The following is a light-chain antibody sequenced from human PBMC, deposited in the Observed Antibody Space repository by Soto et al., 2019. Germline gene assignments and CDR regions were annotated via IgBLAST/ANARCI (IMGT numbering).Light chain of an antibody. Sequence: DIVMTQSPDSLAVSLGERATINCKSSQSVLYSSNNKNFLAWYQQKPGQPPKLIISWASTRESGVPDRFSGRGSGTDFALTISSLQAEDVEVYFCQHYYNTPWTFGQGTKVEIK. CDR3: QHYYNTPWT. CDR2: WAS. CDR1: QSVLYSSNNKNF. V-gene: IGKV4-1*01. J-gene: IGKJ1*01.